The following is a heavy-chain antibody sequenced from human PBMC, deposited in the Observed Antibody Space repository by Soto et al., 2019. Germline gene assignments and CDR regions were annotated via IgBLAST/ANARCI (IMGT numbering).Heavy chain of an antibody. Sequence: EVQLVESGGGLVQPGGSLRLSCAASGFTFSTYSMNWVRQAPGKGLEWVSYISSSSTTIYYADSVKGRFTISRDNAKNSLYLPMNGLRAEDTAVYYWARGPYGHPREYSPYWGQGPLVPVSS. V-gene: IGHV3-48*01. CDR3: ARGPYGHPREYSPY. D-gene: IGHD4-17*01. CDR2: ISSSSTTI. J-gene: IGHJ1*01. CDR1: GFTFSTYS.